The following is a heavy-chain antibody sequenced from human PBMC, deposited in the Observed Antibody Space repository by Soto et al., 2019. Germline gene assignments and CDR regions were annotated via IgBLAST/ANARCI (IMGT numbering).Heavy chain of an antibody. D-gene: IGHD3-9*01. CDR2: ISGSGGST. CDR3: AKDPPSYYDILTGQPFDY. Sequence: PGGSLRLSCAASGFTFSSYAMSWVRQAPGKGLEWVSAISGSGGSTYYADSVKGRFTISRDNSKNTLYLQMNSLRAEDTAVYYCAKDPPSYYDILTGQPFDYWGQGTLVTVSS. CDR1: GFTFSSYA. V-gene: IGHV3-23*01. J-gene: IGHJ4*02.